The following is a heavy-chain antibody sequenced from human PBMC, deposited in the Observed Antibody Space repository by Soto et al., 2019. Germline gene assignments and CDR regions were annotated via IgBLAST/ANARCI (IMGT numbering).Heavy chain of an antibody. CDR1: GYTFTSYG. D-gene: IGHD6-6*01. CDR3: AGVSVAARTGRWFDP. V-gene: IGHV1-18*01. Sequence: QVQLVQSGAEVKKPGASVKVSCKASGYTFTSYGISWVRQAPGQGLEWMGWISAYNGNTNYAQKLQGRVTMTTDTSTSTAYMELRSLRSDDPAVYYCAGVSVAARTGRWFDPWGQGTLVTVSS. J-gene: IGHJ5*02. CDR2: ISAYNGNT.